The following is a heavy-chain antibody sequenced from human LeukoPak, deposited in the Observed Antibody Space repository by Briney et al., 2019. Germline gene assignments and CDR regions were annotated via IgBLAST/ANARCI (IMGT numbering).Heavy chain of an antibody. CDR2: VYASGST. V-gene: IGHV4-4*07. CDR1: GDSISSYY. CDR3: ARVYDSIYFDF. D-gene: IGHD3-22*01. Sequence: SETLSLTCTVSGDSISSYYWNWIRQPAGKGLEWIGRVYASGSTNYNPSLKSRVTMSVDTSKNQFSLKLSSVTAADTAVSYCARVYDSIYFDFWGQGTLVTVSS. J-gene: IGHJ4*02.